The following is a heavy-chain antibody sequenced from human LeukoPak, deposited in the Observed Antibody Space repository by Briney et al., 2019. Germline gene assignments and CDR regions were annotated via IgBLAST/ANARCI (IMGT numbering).Heavy chain of an antibody. CDR1: GYTFTSYG. CDR3: ARDRYCSSTSCYKHSDY. J-gene: IGHJ4*02. V-gene: IGHV1-18*04. Sequence: GASVKVSCKASGYTFTSYGISWVRQAPGQGLEWMGWISAYNGNTNYAQKLQGRVTMNTDTSTSTAYMELRSLRSDDPAVYYCARDRYCSSTSCYKHSDYWGQGTLVTVSS. CDR2: ISAYNGNT. D-gene: IGHD2-2*02.